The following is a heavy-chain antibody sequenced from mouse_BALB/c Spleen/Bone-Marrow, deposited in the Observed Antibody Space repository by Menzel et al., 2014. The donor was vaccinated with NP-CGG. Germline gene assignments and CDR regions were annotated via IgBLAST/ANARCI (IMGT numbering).Heavy chain of an antibody. Sequence: EVKLQESGGGLVKPGGSLELSCAASGFSFSSYSMSWVRQTPEKRQEWVATISSGGHDTYYPDSVKGRFTISRDNAKNTLYLQMSSLKSEDTAMYYCSKDGGYDYSYYFDYWGQGTTLTVSS. D-gene: IGHD2-4*01. V-gene: IGHV5-6-4*01. CDR3: SKDGGYDYSYYFDY. CDR2: ISSGGHDT. CDR1: GFSFSSYS. J-gene: IGHJ2*01.